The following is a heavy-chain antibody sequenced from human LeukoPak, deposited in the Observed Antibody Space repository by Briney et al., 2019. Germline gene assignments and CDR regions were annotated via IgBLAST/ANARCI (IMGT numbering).Heavy chain of an antibody. D-gene: IGHD3-9*01. CDR2: IYYSGST. CDR3: ARRLDLLRYFD. Sequence: KTSETLSLTCTVSGGSIGSSSYYWGWIRQPPGKGLEWIGSIYYSGSTYYNPSLKSRVTISVDTSKNQFSLKLSSVTAADTAVYYCARRLDLLRYFDWGQGTLVTVSS. J-gene: IGHJ4*02. V-gene: IGHV4-39*01. CDR1: GGSIGSSSYY.